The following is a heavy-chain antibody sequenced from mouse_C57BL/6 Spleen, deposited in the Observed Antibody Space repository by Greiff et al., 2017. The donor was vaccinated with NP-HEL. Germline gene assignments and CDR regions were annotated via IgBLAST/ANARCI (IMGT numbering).Heavy chain of an antibody. CDR3: ARSGSSYGWYFDV. V-gene: IGHV1-59*01. J-gene: IGHJ1*03. CDR1: GYTFTSYW. CDR2: IDPSDSYT. Sequence: QVQLQQPGAELVRPGTSVKLSCKASGYTFTSYWMHWVKQRPGQGLEWIGVIDPSDSYTNYNQKFKGKATLTVDTSSSTAYMQLSSLTSEDSAVYYCARSGSSYGWYFDVWGTGTTVTVSS. D-gene: IGHD1-1*01.